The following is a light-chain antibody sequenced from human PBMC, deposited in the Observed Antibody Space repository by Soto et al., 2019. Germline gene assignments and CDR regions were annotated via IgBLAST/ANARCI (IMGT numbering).Light chain of an antibody. CDR2: DAS. V-gene: IGKV3-15*01. CDR1: QSVSIN. Sequence: ETVMTQFAANLSVSPGERGYLXCRASQSVSINLDWYRQIAGQARRRLIYDASTRDTGITARFSGSGFGKEFNITINSLQSEDFAVYDCQQYNDWWTFGQGTKVDIK. CDR3: QQYNDWWT. J-gene: IGKJ1*01.